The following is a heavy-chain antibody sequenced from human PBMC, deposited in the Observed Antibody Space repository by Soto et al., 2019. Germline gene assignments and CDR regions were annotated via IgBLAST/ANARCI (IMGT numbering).Heavy chain of an antibody. V-gene: IGHV1-8*01. Sequence: QVQLVQSGAEVKKPGASVKVSCKASGYTFTSYDINWVRQATGQGLEWMGWMNPNSGNTGYAQKFQGRVTMTRNTSISTAYMELSSLRSEVTAVYYCARGFFRYCTNGVCYTERGWFDPWGQGTLVTVSS. CDR1: GYTFTSYD. CDR2: MNPNSGNT. CDR3: ARGFFRYCTNGVCYTERGWFDP. J-gene: IGHJ5*02. D-gene: IGHD2-8*01.